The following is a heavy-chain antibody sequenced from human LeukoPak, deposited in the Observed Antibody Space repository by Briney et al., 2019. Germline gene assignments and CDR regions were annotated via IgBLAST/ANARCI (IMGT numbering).Heavy chain of an antibody. Sequence: GGSLRLSCAASGFTFSSYTMDWVRQAPGKGLEWVSSISGSGGSTNYADSVKGRFTITRDNSKNTLHLQMSSLRDEDTAVYHCAKSPRDLKVFDYWGQGTLVTVSS. J-gene: IGHJ4*02. CDR3: AKSPRDLKVFDY. D-gene: IGHD3-3*01. V-gene: IGHV3-23*01. CDR2: ISGSGGST. CDR1: GFTFSSYT.